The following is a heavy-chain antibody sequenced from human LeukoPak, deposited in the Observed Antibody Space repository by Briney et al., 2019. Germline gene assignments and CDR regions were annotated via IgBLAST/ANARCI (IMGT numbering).Heavy chain of an antibody. CDR2: ISAYNGNT. V-gene: IGHV1-18*01. J-gene: IGHJ4*02. D-gene: IGHD3-22*01. CDR1: GYTLTELS. CDR3: ARDTLYDSSGYSPFDY. Sequence: ASVKVSCKVSGYTLTELSMHWVRQAPGQGLEWMGWISAYNGNTNYAQKLQGRVTMTTDTSTSTAYMELRSLRSDDTAVYYCARDTLYDSSGYSPFDYWGQGTLVTVSS.